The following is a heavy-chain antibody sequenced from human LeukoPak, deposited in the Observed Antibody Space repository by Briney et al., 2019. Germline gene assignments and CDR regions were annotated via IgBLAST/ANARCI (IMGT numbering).Heavy chain of an antibody. V-gene: IGHV1-69*13. CDR2: IIPIFGTA. D-gene: IGHD2-2*01. J-gene: IGHJ5*02. CDR1: GYTFTSYA. Sequence: ASVKVSCKASGYTFTSYAISWVRQAPGQGLEWMGGIIPIFGTANYAQKFQGRVTITADESTSTAYMELSSLRSEDTAVYYCARLVVPAAPNWFDPWGQGTLVTVSS. CDR3: ARLVVPAAPNWFDP.